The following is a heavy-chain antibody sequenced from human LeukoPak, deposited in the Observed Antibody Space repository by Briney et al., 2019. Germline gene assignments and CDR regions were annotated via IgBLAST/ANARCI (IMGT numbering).Heavy chain of an antibody. V-gene: IGHV3-15*01. D-gene: IGHD3-10*01. CDR1: GFTFSDAW. CDR2: IKSKTGGAAT. J-gene: IGHJ4*02. Sequence: GGSLRLSCADSGFTFSDAWMSWVRQAPGRGLEWVGRIKSKTGGAATDYAAPVKGRFTISRDDSKNTLFLQMNSLRTEDTAVYYCTTATMIRGVSDYWGQGTLVTVSS. CDR3: TTATMIRGVSDY.